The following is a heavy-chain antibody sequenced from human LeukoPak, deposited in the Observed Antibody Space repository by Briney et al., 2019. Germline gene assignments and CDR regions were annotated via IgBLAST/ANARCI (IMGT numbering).Heavy chain of an antibody. J-gene: IGHJ6*03. CDR1: GGSISSSSYY. D-gene: IGHD2-21*01. CDR2: IYYSGST. Sequence: SETLSLTCTVSGGSISSSSYYWGWIRQPPGKGLEWIGSIYYSGSTYYNPSLKSRVTISVDTSKTQFSLKLSSVTAADTAVYYCARSGLILGVDYYYMDVWGKGTTVTISS. CDR3: ARSGLILGVDYYYMDV. V-gene: IGHV4-39*01.